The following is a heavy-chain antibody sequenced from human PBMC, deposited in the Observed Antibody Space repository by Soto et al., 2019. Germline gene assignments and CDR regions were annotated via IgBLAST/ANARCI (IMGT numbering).Heavy chain of an antibody. D-gene: IGHD4-17*01. V-gene: IGHV3-33*01. CDR1: GFTFSSYG. J-gene: IGHJ4*02. CDR3: ARDPIPYGDYERYFDY. Sequence: QVQLVESGGGVVQPGRSLRLSCAASGFTFSSYGMHWVRQAPGKGLEWVAVIWYDGSNKYYADSVKGRFTISRDNSKNTLYLQMTSLRAEDTAVYYCARDPIPYGDYERYFDYWGQGTLVTVSS. CDR2: IWYDGSNK.